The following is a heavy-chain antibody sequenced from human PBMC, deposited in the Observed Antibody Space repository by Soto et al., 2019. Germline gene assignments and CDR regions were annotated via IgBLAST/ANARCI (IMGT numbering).Heavy chain of an antibody. CDR3: ARDGDGGGNWFDP. Sequence: SETLSLTCTVSGGSISSGDYYWSWIRQPPGKGLEWIGYIYYSGSTYYNPSLKSRVTISVDTSKNQFSLKLSSVTAADTAVYYCARDGDGGGNWFDPWGQGTLVTV. CDR1: GGSISSGDYY. CDR2: IYYSGST. J-gene: IGHJ5*02. D-gene: IGHD3-16*01. V-gene: IGHV4-30-4*01.